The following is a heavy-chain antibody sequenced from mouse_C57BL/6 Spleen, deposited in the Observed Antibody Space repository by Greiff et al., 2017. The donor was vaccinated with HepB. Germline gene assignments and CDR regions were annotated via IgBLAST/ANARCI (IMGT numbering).Heavy chain of an antibody. CDR2: ISNGGGST. Sequence: EVMLVESGGGLVQPGGSLKLSCAASGFTFSDYYMYWVRQTPEKRLEWVAYISNGGGSTYYPDTVKGRFTISRDNAKNTLYLQMSRLKSEDTAMYYCARGYYYAMDYWGQGTSVTVSS. CDR1: GFTFSDYY. CDR3: ARGYYYAMDY. V-gene: IGHV5-12*01. J-gene: IGHJ4*01.